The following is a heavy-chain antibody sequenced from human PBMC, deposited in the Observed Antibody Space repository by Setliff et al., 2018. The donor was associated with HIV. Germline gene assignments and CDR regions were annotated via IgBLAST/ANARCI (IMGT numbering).Heavy chain of an antibody. CDR1: GYTISAHG. J-gene: IGHJ6*02. Sequence: ASVKVSCKASGYTISAHGVSWVRHVPGHGLEWMGWISGDTGDIKYSQRFEGRLTMTTETSTNTAYMELSSLRSDDTAVYYCAIDGLSYNILPGSIAYFHSGMDFWGQGTTVT. CDR3: AIDGLSYNILPGSIAYFHSGMDF. V-gene: IGHV1-18*01. D-gene: IGHD3-9*01. CDR2: ISGDTGDI.